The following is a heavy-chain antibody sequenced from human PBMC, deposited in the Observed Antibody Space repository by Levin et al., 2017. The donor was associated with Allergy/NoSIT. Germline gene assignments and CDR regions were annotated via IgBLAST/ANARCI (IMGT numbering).Heavy chain of an antibody. V-gene: IGHV3-23*01. CDR3: VKDYRHDYGASAGGDWFDP. CDR1: GFTFSNYV. Sequence: PGGSLRLSCAASGFTFSNYVMSWVRQAPGKGLEWVSVIGRSGGSTYYADSVKGRFTISRDNSKNTLYLQMNSLRAEDTAVYYCVKDYRHDYGASAGGDWFDPWGQGTLVTVSS. CDR2: IGRSGGST. J-gene: IGHJ5*02. D-gene: IGHD4-17*01.